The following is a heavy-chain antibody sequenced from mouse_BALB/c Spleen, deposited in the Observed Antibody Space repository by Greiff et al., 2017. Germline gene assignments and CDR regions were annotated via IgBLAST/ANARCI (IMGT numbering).Heavy chain of an antibody. V-gene: IGHV6-6*02. J-gene: IGHJ3*01. CDR3: SPRYYGNYEGFAY. CDR1: GFTFSNYW. Sequence: DVQLVESGGGLVQPGGSMKLSCVVSGFTFSNYWMNWVRQSPEKGLEWVAEIRLKSNNYATHYAESVKGSFTISRDDSKSSVYLQMNNLRAEDTGIYYCSPRYYGNYEGFAYWGQGTLVTVSA. D-gene: IGHD2-1*01. CDR2: IRLKSNNYAT.